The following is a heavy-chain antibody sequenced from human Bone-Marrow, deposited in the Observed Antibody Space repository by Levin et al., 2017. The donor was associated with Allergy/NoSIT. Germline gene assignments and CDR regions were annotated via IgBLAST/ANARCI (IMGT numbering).Heavy chain of an antibody. CDR3: ARDPEEHTLLRYFDY. CDR2: ISSSSSYT. D-gene: IGHD3-9*01. V-gene: IGHV3-11*05. CDR1: GFTFSDYY. Sequence: GGSLRLSCAASGFTFSDYYMSWIRQAPGKGLECVSYISSSSSYTKYADSVKGRFTISRDNAKNSLYLQMNSLRAEDTAVYYCARDPEEHTLLRYFDYWGQGALVTVSS. J-gene: IGHJ4*02.